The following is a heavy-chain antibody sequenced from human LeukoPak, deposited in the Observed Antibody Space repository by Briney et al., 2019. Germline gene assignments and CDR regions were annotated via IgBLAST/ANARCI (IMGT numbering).Heavy chain of an antibody. CDR1: GLTFSGYS. Sequence: GSLRLSCVLSGLTFSGYSMIWVRQAPGKGLEWISYISSSSSTVYYADSVKGRFTISRDNAKNSQYLQMNSLRDEDTAVYYCARETAYSFDYWGQGTLVTVSS. D-gene: IGHD1-26*01. CDR2: ISSSSSTV. V-gene: IGHV3-48*02. J-gene: IGHJ4*02. CDR3: ARETAYSFDY.